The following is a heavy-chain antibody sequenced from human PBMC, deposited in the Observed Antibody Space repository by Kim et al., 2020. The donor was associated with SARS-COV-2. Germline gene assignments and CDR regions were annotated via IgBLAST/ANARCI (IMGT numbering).Heavy chain of an antibody. J-gene: IGHJ5*02. Sequence: SETLSLTCTVSGGSISSYYWSWIRQPPGKGLEWIGYTNYSGSTNYNPSLKSRVTISVDTSKNQFSLKLSSVTAADTAVYYCARGLTAYNWFDPWGQGTLVTVSS. CDR3: ARGLTAYNWFDP. V-gene: IGHV4-59*01. CDR2: TNYSGST. CDR1: GGSISSYY.